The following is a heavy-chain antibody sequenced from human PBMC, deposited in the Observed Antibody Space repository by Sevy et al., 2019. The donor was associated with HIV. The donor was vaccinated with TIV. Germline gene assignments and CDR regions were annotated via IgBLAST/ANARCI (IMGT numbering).Heavy chain of an antibody. CDR1: GFTFDTYW. CDR3: ARRYFDL. V-gene: IGHV3-7*01. J-gene: IGHJ4*02. Sequence: GGSLRLSFAPSGFTFDTYWRQWFPQAPGQGLEGGANIRQDGNEIYYADSVKGRFTISRDNAKESLYLQMSNLRVEDTGIYYCARRYFDLWGQGTLVTVSS. CDR2: IRQDGNEI.